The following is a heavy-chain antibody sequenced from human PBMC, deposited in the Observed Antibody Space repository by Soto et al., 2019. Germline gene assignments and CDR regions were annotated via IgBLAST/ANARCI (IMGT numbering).Heavy chain of an antibody. CDR2: INHSGST. Sequence: PSDNLSLTCAVYGGSFSGYYWSWIRQPPGKGLEWIGEINHSGSTNYNPSLKSRVTISVDTSKNQFSLKLSSVTAADTAVYYCRAQNYDILTGLGDDWGQGTLVTVAS. D-gene: IGHD3-9*01. CDR1: GGSFSGYY. CDR3: RAQNYDILTGLGDD. V-gene: IGHV4-34*01. J-gene: IGHJ4*02.